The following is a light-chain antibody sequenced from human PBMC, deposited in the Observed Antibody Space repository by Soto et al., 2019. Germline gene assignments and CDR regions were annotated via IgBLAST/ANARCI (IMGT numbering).Light chain of an antibody. Sequence: AIQLTQSPSSLSASVGDRVTITCRASQGISSALAWYQQKPGKAPNLLIYDASRLESGVPSRFSGSGSGTDFTLNISSLQPEDFATYYCQQFNGYPFTFGPGTKVDIK. CDR3: QQFNGYPFT. CDR2: DAS. V-gene: IGKV1-13*02. CDR1: QGISSA. J-gene: IGKJ3*01.